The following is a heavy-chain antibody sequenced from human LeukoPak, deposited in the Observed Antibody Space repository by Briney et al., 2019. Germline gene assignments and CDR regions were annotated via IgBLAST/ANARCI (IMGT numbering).Heavy chain of an antibody. CDR1: GYTFTGYY. V-gene: IGHV1-2*02. CDR2: INPNSGGT. D-gene: IGHD6-13*01. J-gene: IGHJ5*02. Sequence: ASVKVSCKASGYTFTGYYMHWVRQAPGQGLEWMGWINPNSGGTNYAQKFQGRVTMTRDTSISTAYMELSRLRSDDTAVYYCARAKTDSSTYSWFDPWGQGTLVTVSS. CDR3: ARAKTDSSTYSWFDP.